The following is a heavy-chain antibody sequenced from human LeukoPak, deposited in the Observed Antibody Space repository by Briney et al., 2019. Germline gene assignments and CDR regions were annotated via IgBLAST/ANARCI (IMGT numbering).Heavy chain of an antibody. Sequence: ASVKVSCKASGYTFTSYGISWVRQAPGQGLEWMGWISAYNGNTNYAQKLQGRVTMTTDTSTSTAYMELRSLRSDDTAVYYCARDGPLAITIVRGAHNYWGQGTLVTVSS. CDR2: ISAYNGNT. J-gene: IGHJ4*02. V-gene: IGHV1-18*01. CDR1: GYTFTSYG. CDR3: ARDGPLAITIVRGAHNY. D-gene: IGHD3-10*01.